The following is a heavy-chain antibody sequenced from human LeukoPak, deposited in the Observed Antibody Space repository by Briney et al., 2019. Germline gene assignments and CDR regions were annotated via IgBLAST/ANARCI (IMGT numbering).Heavy chain of an antibody. CDR3: ARERSDYYGSGSYTADY. CDR2: INPNSGGT. V-gene: IGHV1-2*02. CDR1: GYTFIGYY. Sequence: ASVKVSCKASGYTFIGYYIHWVRQAPGQGLEWMGWINPNSGGTNYAQKFQGRVTMTRDTSISTAYMELSRLRSDDTAVYYCARERSDYYGSGSYTADYWGQGTLVTVSS. D-gene: IGHD3-10*01. J-gene: IGHJ4*02.